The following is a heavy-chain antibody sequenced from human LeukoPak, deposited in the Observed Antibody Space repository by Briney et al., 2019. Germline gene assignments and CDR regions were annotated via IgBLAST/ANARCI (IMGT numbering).Heavy chain of an antibody. CDR3: TKEASQSYGRI. J-gene: IGHJ4*02. D-gene: IGHD4-23*01. CDR2: ISGSGANT. Sequence: HPGGSLRLSCAASGFTFSSYAMSWVRQAPGKGLEWVSAISGSGANTYYTDSVKGRFTISRDNSNNALYLQMNSLRAEDTAVYYCTKEASQSYGRIWGQGTLVTVSS. CDR1: GFTFSSYA. V-gene: IGHV3-23*01.